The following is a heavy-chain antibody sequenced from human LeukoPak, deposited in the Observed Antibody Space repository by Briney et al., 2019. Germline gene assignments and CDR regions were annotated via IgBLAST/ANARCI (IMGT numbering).Heavy chain of an antibody. CDR1: GYTSTSYY. J-gene: IGHJ4*02. CDR3: ARVSGYGDPGNDY. D-gene: IGHD5-12*01. CDR2: INPSGGST. V-gene: IGHV1-46*01. Sequence: ASVKVSCKASGYTSTSYYMHWVRQAPGQGLEWMGIINPSGGSTSYAQKFQGRVHITRDTSPSTVYMELRSLRSEDTAVYYCARVSGYGDPGNDYWGQGTLVTVSS.